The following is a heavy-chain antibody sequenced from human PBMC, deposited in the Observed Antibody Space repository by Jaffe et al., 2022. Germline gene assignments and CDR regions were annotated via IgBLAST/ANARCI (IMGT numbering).Heavy chain of an antibody. CDR2: IRYDGSNK. D-gene: IGHD6-19*01. CDR1: GFTFSSYG. V-gene: IGHV3-30*02. CDR3: AKDEWETLAVAGRIDY. Sequence: QVQLVESGGGVVQPGGSLRLSCAASGFTFSSYGMHWVRQAPGKGLEWVAFIRYDGSNKYYADSVKGRFTISRDNSKNTLYLQMNSLRAEDTAVYYCAKDEWETLAVAGRIDYWGQGTLVTVSS. J-gene: IGHJ4*02.